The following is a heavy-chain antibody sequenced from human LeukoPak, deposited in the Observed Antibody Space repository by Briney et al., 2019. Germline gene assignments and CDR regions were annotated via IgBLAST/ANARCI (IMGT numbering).Heavy chain of an antibody. V-gene: IGHV5-51*01. D-gene: IGHD1-26*01. CDR2: IYPGDSDT. CDR3: ARHVGGSPYYYGMDV. CDR1: GYSFTSYW. J-gene: IGHJ6*02. Sequence: GESLKISCKGSGYSFTSYWIGWVRQMPGKGLEWMGIIYPGDSDTRYSPSFQGQVTISADKSISTAYLQWSSLKASDTAMYYCARHVGGSPYYYGMDVWGQGTTVTVSS.